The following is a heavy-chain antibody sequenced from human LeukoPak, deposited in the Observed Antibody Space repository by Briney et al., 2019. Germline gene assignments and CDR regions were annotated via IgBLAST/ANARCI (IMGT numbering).Heavy chain of an antibody. CDR1: GFTFSDYY. V-gene: IGHV3-11*06. D-gene: IGHD5-18*01. Sequence: GGSLRLSCAASGFTFSDYYMSWIRQAPGKGLEWISYISTSSSYTNYADSVKCRFTISRDNAKSSLYLQMNSLRAEDSAVYYCARVASYGSTHPDYWGQGTLVTVSS. CDR2: ISTSSSYT. CDR3: ARVASYGSTHPDY. J-gene: IGHJ4*02.